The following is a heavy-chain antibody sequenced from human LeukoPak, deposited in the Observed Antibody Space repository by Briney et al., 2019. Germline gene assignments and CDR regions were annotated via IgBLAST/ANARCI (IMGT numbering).Heavy chain of an antibody. Sequence: ASVKVSCKASGYTFTSYDINWVRQATGQGLEWMGWMNPNSGNTGYAQKFQGRVTMTRNTSISTAYMELSSLRSEDTAVYYCARDPGHDTSNYGGLDFWGQGTLVTVSS. V-gene: IGHV1-8*01. CDR3: ARDPGHDTSNYGGLDF. CDR2: MNPNSGNT. CDR1: GYTFTSYD. J-gene: IGHJ4*02. D-gene: IGHD4-11*01.